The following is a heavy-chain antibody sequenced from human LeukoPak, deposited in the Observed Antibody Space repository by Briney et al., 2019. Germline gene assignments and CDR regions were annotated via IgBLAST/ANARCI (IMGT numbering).Heavy chain of an antibody. J-gene: IGHJ3*02. CDR2: FIPILGTA. CDR1: GATFSDYA. V-gene: IGHV1-69*06. Sequence: ASVKVSCKASGATFSDYALNWVRQAPGQGLEWMGVFIPILGTANSTQKFHDRLTITADISTNTAYMELSSLRSEDTAVYYCASWGDWGSPHDAFDIWGQGTMVTVSS. D-gene: IGHD7-27*01. CDR3: ASWGDWGSPHDAFDI.